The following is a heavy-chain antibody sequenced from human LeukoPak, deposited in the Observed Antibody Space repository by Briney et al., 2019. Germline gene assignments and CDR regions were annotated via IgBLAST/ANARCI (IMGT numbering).Heavy chain of an antibody. D-gene: IGHD1-1*01. CDR3: ARDHETPAHPAELEFAYGMDV. J-gene: IGHJ6*02. CDR1: GYTFTSYG. Sequence: GASVKVSCKASGYTFTSYGISWVRQAPGQGLEWMGWISAYNGNTNYAQKLQGRVTMTTDTSTSTAYMELRSLRSDDTAVYYCARDHETPAHPAELEFAYGMDVWGQGTTVTVSS. V-gene: IGHV1-18*01. CDR2: ISAYNGNT.